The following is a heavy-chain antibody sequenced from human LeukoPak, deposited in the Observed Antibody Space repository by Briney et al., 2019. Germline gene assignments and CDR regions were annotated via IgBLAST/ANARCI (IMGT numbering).Heavy chain of an antibody. CDR3: ARNDLLTGYFNPPDF. Sequence: LSLTCTVSGGSISSGSYYMSWIRQAPGKGLEWVAYISRNGETIYYADSVKGRFTISRDNSKNSVYLQMNSLTAEDTAVYYCARNDLLTGYFNPPDFWGQGTLVTVSS. CDR2: ISRNGETI. D-gene: IGHD3-9*01. CDR1: GGSISSGSYY. J-gene: IGHJ4*02. V-gene: IGHV3-11*01.